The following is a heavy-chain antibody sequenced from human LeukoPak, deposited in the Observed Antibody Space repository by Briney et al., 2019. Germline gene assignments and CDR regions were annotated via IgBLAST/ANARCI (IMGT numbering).Heavy chain of an antibody. J-gene: IGHJ5*02. CDR3: AGQYDFWSAYIDP. CDR1: GGSISSSRYY. Sequence: SETLSLTCAVSGGSISSSRYYWGWIRQPPGRGLEWIGCVYFSGSTYYNPSLKSRVTISVDTSKNQFSLKLSSVTAADTAVYYCAGQYDFWSAYIDPWGQGTLVTVSS. CDR2: VYFSGST. V-gene: IGHV4-39*01. D-gene: IGHD3-3*01.